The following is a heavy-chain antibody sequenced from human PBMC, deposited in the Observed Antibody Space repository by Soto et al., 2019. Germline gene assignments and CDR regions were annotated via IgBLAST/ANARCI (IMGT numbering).Heavy chain of an antibody. CDR1: GFTFSTSP. V-gene: IGHV3-30-3*01. D-gene: IGHD5-12*01. CDR2: ISYDGGKK. J-gene: IGHJ4*02. CDR3: ASPRYGGYDLYQGFAVAGIDY. Sequence: PVGSLRLSCAASGFTFSTSPMHWVRQAPGKGLEWVAAISYDGGKKYYADSVRGRVTISRDNSKNTLYLQMNSLGAEDTAVYFCASPRYGGYDLYQGFAVAGIDYWGQGTLVTVSS.